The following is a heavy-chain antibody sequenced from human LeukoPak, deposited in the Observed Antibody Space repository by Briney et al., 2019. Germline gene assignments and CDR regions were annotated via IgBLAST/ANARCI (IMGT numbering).Heavy chain of an antibody. J-gene: IGHJ4*02. CDR2: INHSGST. CDR3: ARARRGYVRLDY. D-gene: IGHD5-12*01. V-gene: IGHV4-34*01. CDR1: GGSFSGYY. Sequence: SETLSRTCAVSGGSFSGYYWTWIRQSPGKGLEWIGEINHSGSTNYNPSLTRRVTMSVDTSKNQFSLNLSAATAADTAVYYCARARRGYVRLDYWGQGTLVTVSS.